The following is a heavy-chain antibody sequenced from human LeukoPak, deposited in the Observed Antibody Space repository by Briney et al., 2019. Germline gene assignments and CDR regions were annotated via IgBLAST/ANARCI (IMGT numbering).Heavy chain of an antibody. V-gene: IGHV3-21*01. CDR2: ISSGSSYI. CDR3: AQWLVRGGLRY. CDR1: GFTFSSYS. Sequence: AGGSLRLSCAASGFTFSSYSMNWVRQAPGKGLEWVSSISSGSSYIYYADSVKGRFTISRDNAENSLYLQMNSLKTEDTAVYYCAQWLVRGGLRYWGQGTLVTVSS. D-gene: IGHD6-19*01. J-gene: IGHJ4*02.